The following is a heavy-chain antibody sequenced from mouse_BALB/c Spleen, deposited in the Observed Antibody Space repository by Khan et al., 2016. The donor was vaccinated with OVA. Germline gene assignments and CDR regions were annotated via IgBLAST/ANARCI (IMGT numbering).Heavy chain of an antibody. D-gene: IGHD2-1*01. Sequence: EVQLQESGPDLVKPSQSLSLTCTVTGYSITSGYSWHWIRQFPGNKLEWLGYIYFSGSINYNPSPKSRISITRDASKNQFFLQLNSVTTEDTATYYCARDGNYMDYWGQGTSVTVSS. CDR2: IYFSGSI. V-gene: IGHV3-1*02. CDR3: ARDGNYMDY. J-gene: IGHJ4*01. CDR1: GYSITSGYS.